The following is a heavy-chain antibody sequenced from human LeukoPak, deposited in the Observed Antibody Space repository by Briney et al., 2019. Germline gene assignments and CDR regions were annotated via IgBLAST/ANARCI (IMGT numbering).Heavy chain of an antibody. CDR2: IYYSGST. J-gene: IGHJ4*02. Sequence: PSETLSLTCTVSGGSISSYYWSWIRQPPGKGLEWIGYIYYSGSTNYNPSLKSRVTISVDTSKNQFSLKLSSVTAADTAVYYCARGFGDYVWGSYRYPVYWGQGTLVTVSS. CDR3: ARGFGDYVWGSYRYPVY. CDR1: GGSISSYY. D-gene: IGHD3-16*02. V-gene: IGHV4-59*12.